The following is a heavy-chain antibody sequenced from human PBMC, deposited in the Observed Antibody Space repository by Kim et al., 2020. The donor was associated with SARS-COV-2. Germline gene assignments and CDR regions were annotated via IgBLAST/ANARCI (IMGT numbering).Heavy chain of an antibody. V-gene: IGHV3-23*01. CDR1: GFTFSSYA. CDR3: ARILGYCSGGSCSHDAFDI. CDR2: ISGSGGST. D-gene: IGHD2-15*01. J-gene: IGHJ3*02. Sequence: GGSLRLSCAASGFTFSSYAMSWVRQAPGKGLEWVSAISGSGGSTYYADSVKGRFTISRDNSKNTLYLQMNSLRAEDTAVYYCARILGYCSGGSCSHDAFDIWGQGTMVTVSS.